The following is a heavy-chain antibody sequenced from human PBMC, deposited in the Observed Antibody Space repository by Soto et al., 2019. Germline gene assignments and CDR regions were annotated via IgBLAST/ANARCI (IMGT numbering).Heavy chain of an antibody. V-gene: IGHV1-8*01. CDR3: ARPYCDSTSCYTDWFDP. CDR2: VNPKSGNT. CDR1: GYSFSTYD. D-gene: IGHD2-2*02. Sequence: QVQLVQSGAEVKKPGASVKVSCKASGYSFSTYDINWVRQAAGQGLEWMGWVNPKSGNTDYAQRFRGRVTMTSNTSISTAYMALSALTPEDTAVYYCARPYCDSTSCYTDWFDPWGQGTLVTVSS. J-gene: IGHJ5*02.